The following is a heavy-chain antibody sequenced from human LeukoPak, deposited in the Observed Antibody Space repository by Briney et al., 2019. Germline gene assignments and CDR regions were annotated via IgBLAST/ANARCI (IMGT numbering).Heavy chain of an antibody. D-gene: IGHD5-18*01. CDR3: AREAGYSYGSQDY. V-gene: IGHV1-69*01. CDR2: IIPIFGIP. CDR1: GDTFSSYV. J-gene: IGHJ4*02. Sequence: GSSVKVSCKASGDTFSSYVIYWLRQAPGQGLEWLGGIIPIFGIPNYAQKFQGRVTITADESTRTAYMELSSLRSEDTAVYYCAREAGYSYGSQDYWGQGTLVTVSS.